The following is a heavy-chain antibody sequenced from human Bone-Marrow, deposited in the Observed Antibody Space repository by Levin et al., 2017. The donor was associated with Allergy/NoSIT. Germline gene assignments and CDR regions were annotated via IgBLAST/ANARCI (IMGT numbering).Heavy chain of an antibody. Sequence: SGPTLVKPTQTLTLTCTFSGFSLTTSGVGVGWIRQPPGKALEWLALIYWDDEKRYRPSLQSRLTITKDTSKNQAVLTMTNVDPVDTGTYFCADTASNGWYWYFDLWGRGTLVTVSS. CDR1: GFSLTTSGVG. J-gene: IGHJ2*01. D-gene: IGHD6-19*01. CDR3: ADTASNGWYWYFDL. CDR2: IYWDDEK. V-gene: IGHV2-5*02.